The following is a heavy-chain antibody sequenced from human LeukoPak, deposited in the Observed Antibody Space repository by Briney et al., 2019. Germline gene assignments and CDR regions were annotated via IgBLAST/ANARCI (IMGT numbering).Heavy chain of an antibody. V-gene: IGHV1-8*01. Sequence: ASVKVSCKASGYTFTSYDINWVRQTTGQGLEWMGWMNPNSGNTGYAQKFQGRVTMTRNTSISTAYMELSSLRSEDTAVYYCARGSMIYGGNSDYWGQGTLVTVSS. CDR1: GYTFTSYD. D-gene: IGHD4-23*01. CDR2: MNPNSGNT. J-gene: IGHJ4*02. CDR3: ARGSMIYGGNSDY.